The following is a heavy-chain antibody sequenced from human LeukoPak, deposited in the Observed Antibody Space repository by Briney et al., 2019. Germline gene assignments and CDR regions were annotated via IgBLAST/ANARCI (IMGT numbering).Heavy chain of an antibody. V-gene: IGHV3-11*01. D-gene: IGHD3-3*01. Sequence: PGGSLRLSCAASGFTFSDYYMSWIRQAPGKGLDWASYISSSGSTIYYADSVKGRFTISRDNAKNSLYLQMNSLRAEDTAVYYCARRVTIFPYYYMDVWGKGTMVTVSS. J-gene: IGHJ6*03. CDR3: ARRVTIFPYYYMDV. CDR1: GFTFSDYY. CDR2: ISSSGSTI.